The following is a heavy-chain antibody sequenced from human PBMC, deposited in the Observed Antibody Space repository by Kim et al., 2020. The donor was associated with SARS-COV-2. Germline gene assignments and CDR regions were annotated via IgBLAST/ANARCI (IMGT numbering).Heavy chain of an antibody. V-gene: IGHV5-10-1*01. CDR3: ARQPYCGYDCYSRDFDD. Sequence: GESLKISCKGSGYGFTNYWITWVRQVPGKGLECVGRMYPSDSYSNYNPSFQGHVTMSADKSINTAYLHWSSLKTSDTDTYYCARQPYCGYDCYSRDFDDW. J-gene: IGHJ4*01. CDR2: MYPSDSYS. D-gene: IGHD2-21*01. CDR1: GYGFTNYW.